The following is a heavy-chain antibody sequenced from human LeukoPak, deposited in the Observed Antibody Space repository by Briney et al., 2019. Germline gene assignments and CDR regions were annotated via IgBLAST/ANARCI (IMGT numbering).Heavy chain of an antibody. Sequence: QSGGSLRLSCAASGFTFSNFGMNWVRQAPGKGLEWVSYISSSNTIYYADSVKGRFTISRDNAKNSLYLQMNSLRAEDTAVYYCARWGVGDYWGQGTLVTVSS. CDR2: ISSSNTI. CDR1: GFTFSNFG. J-gene: IGHJ4*02. V-gene: IGHV3-48*04. D-gene: IGHD1-26*01. CDR3: ARWGVGDY.